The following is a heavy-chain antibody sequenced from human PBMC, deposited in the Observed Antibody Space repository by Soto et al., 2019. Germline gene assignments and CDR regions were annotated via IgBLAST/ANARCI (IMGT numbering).Heavy chain of an antibody. J-gene: IGHJ4*02. V-gene: IGHV3-23*01. CDR1: GVTFTSYA. CDR3: AKGSCGFDY. Sequence: EVQLLESGGGLVQPGGSLRLSCAASGVTFTSYAMTWVRQVPGEGLQWVSSISKSGDSTYYADSVKGRFTTSRDNSKNARYLQMNSLRGEDTAIYYCAKGSCGFDYWGQGTLVTVSS. CDR2: ISKSGDST.